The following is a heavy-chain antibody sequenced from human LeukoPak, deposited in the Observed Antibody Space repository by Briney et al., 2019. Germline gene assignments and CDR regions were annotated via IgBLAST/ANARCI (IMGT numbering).Heavy chain of an antibody. CDR2: IYYSGTT. V-gene: IGHV4-59*01. CDR1: GGSISSYY. Sequence: SETLSLACTVSGGSISSYYWSWIRQPPGKGLEWIGYIYYSGTTNYNPSLRSRVTISVDTSKNQFSLKLSSVTAADTAVYYCARGVYIAAAQYAYWGQGTLVTVSS. CDR3: ARGVYIAAAQYAY. D-gene: IGHD6-13*01. J-gene: IGHJ4*02.